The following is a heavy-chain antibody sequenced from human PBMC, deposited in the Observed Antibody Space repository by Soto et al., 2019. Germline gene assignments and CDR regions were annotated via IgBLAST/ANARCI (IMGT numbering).Heavy chain of an antibody. CDR3: AKDKERFGEARLGYYGMDV. Sequence: EVQLVESGGGLVQPGRSLRLSCAASRFTFHDYAMHWVRQAPGKGLQWVSGISWNSGGIAYADSVKGRFTISRDNAKNSLFLQMNSLRAEDTALYYCAKDKERFGEARLGYYGMDVWGQGTTVTVSS. D-gene: IGHD3-10*01. CDR2: ISWNSGGI. J-gene: IGHJ6*02. CDR1: RFTFHDYA. V-gene: IGHV3-9*01.